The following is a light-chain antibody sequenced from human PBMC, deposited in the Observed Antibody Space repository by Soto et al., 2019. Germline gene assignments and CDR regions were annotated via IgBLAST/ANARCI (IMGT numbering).Light chain of an antibody. Sequence: DIQMTQSPSSLSASVGDRVTITCRASQSISSYLNWYQQKPGKAPKLLIYAASSLQSGVPSRFSGSGSGTDFTLNISSLQPEDFATYYYQQSYSTLYTFGQGNQLEIK. CDR3: QQSYSTLYT. J-gene: IGKJ2*01. CDR1: QSISSY. V-gene: IGKV1-39*01. CDR2: AAS.